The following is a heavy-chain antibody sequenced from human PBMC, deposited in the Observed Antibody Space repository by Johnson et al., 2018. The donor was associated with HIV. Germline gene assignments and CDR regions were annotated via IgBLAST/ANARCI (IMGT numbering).Heavy chain of an antibody. CDR2: ISWNSGSI. J-gene: IGHJ3*02. CDR1: GFALSGYW. V-gene: IGHV3-74*01. CDR3: AREAGAFDI. Sequence: VQLVESGGGLVQPGDSLRLSCAASGFALSGYWMHWVRQVSGKGLEWVSGISWNSGSIGYADSVKGRFTISRDNAKNSLYLQMNSLRAEDTAVYYCAREAGAFDIWGQGTTVTVSS.